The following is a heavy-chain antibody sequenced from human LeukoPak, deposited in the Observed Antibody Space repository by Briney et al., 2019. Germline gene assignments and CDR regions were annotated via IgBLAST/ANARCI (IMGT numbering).Heavy chain of an antibody. CDR1: GGSISYYY. Sequence: SETLSLTCTVSGGSISYYYWSWIRQPPGKGLEWIGHIYHSGSTNYNPSFKSRVTISVDTSKNHFSLNLSSVTAADTAVYYCVRHAATRHNYGMDVWGQGTTVTVSS. CDR2: IYHSGST. D-gene: IGHD6-13*01. CDR3: VRHAATRHNYGMDV. J-gene: IGHJ6*02. V-gene: IGHV4-59*08.